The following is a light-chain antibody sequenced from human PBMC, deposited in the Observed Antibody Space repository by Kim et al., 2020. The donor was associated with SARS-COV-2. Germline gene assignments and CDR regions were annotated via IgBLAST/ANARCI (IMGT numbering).Light chain of an antibody. J-gene: IGKJ4*01. CDR2: ATY. V-gene: IGKV1-39*01. Sequence: ASGGDRVNSTCRASQTINSLLNWYQQKTGKAPKLLIYATYSLQSGVPSRFRGSGSGTDSTLTISSLHPEDFATYYCHQSFSFPRTFGGGTKVDIK. CDR1: QTINSL. CDR3: HQSFSFPRT.